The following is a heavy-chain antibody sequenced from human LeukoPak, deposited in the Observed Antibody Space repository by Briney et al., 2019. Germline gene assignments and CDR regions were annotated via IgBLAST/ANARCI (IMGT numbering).Heavy chain of an antibody. CDR1: GFTFSTYA. V-gene: IGHV3-30-3*01. J-gene: IGHJ5*02. CDR2: ISYDGINK. D-gene: IGHD2-15*01. CDR3: ARGRNCSGGSCYSRWFDP. Sequence: GGSLRLSCAASGFTFSTYAMHWVRQAPGKGLEWVAVISYDGINKYYADSVKGRFTISRDNSKNTLYLQMNSLRAEDTAVYYCARGRNCSGGSCYSRWFDPWGQGTLVTVSS.